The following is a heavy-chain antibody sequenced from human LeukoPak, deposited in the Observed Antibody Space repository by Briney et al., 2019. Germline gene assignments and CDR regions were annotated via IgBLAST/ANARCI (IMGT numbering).Heavy chain of an antibody. CDR3: ARDGTVATNWFDP. CDR1: GGSVSSYY. V-gene: IGHV4-59*02. J-gene: IGHJ5*02. D-gene: IGHD5-12*01. Sequence: SETLSLTCTVSGGSVSSYYWSWIRQPPGKRLEWIGYIKSSGSSNYNPSLKSRVTISMDTSKNQFSLRLNSVTAADTAVYYCARDGTVATNWFDPWGQGTLVTVSS. CDR2: IKSSGSS.